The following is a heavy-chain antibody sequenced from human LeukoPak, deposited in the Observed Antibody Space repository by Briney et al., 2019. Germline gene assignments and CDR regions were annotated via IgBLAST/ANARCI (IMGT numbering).Heavy chain of an antibody. CDR1: GGSISSSSYY. CDR3: ASIAARLIFDYYYYMDV. Sequence: PSETLSLTCTVSGGSISSSSYYWGWIRQPPGKGLEWIGSIYYSGSTYYNPSLKSRVTISVDTSKNQFSLKLSSMTAADTAVYYCASIAARLIFDYYYYMDVWGKGTTVTVSS. J-gene: IGHJ6*03. D-gene: IGHD6-6*01. CDR2: IYYSGST. V-gene: IGHV4-39*01.